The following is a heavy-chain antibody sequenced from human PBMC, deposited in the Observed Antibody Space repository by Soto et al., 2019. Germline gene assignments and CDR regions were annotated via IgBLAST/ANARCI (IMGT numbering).Heavy chain of an antibody. CDR1: GFTFSDYT. D-gene: IGHD5-12*01. J-gene: IGHJ4*02. CDR2: ISSTSGYI. Sequence: PGGSLRLSCAASGFTFSDYTMNWVRQAPGKGLEWLSSISSTSGYIYYADSVKGRFTISRDNAKNSLYLQMNSLRAEDTAVYYCARDSKMVATISDYWGQGTLVTVS. CDR3: ARDSKMVATISDY. V-gene: IGHV3-21*01.